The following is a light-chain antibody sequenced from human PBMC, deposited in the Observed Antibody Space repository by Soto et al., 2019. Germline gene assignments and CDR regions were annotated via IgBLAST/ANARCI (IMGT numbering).Light chain of an antibody. CDR1: NSNIGIHY. J-gene: IGLJ1*01. CDR2: DND. CDR3: GTWDSSLYFV. V-gene: IGLV1-51*01. Sequence: QSVLTQPPSVSAAPGQRVTISCSGSNSNIGIHYVSWYQQLPGTAPKLLIYDNDKRPSGIPDRFSGSKSGTSATLGITGLQTGDEADYYCGTWDSSLYFVFGTGTKVTVL.